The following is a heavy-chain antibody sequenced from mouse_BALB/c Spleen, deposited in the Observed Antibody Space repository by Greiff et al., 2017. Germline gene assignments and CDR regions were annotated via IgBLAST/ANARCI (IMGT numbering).Heavy chain of an antibody. CDR3: ARSLYDYEFAY. CDR2: IYPGSGST. V-gene: IGHV1-55*01. Sequence: QVQLQQPGAELVKPGTSVKLSCKASGYNFTSYWINWVKLRPGQGLEWIGDIYPGSGSTNYNEKFKSKATLTVDTSSSTAYMQLSSLASEDSALYYCARSLYDYEFAYWGQGTLVTVSA. D-gene: IGHD2-4*01. J-gene: IGHJ3*01. CDR1: GYNFTSYW.